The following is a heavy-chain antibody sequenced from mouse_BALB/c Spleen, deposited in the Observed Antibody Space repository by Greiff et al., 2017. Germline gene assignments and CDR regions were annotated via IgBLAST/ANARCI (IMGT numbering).Heavy chain of an antibody. J-gene: IGHJ4*01. CDR3: ARSYYRYYYYAMDY. V-gene: IGHV1-18*01. D-gene: IGHD2-14*01. Sequence: EVQLQQSGPELVKPGASVKIPCKASGYTFTDYNMDWVKQSHGKSLEWIGDINPNNGGTIYNQKFKGKATLTVDKSSSTAYMELRSLTSEDTAVYYCARSYYRYYYYAMDYWGQGTSVTVSS. CDR1: GYTFTDYN. CDR2: INPNNGGT.